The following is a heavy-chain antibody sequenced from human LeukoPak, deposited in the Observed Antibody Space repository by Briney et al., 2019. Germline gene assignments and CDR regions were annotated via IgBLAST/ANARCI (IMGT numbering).Heavy chain of an antibody. Sequence: SETLSLTCTVSGGSISSYYWSWIRQPPGKGLEWIGYIYYSGSTNYNLSLKSRVTISVDTSKNQFSLKLSSVTAADTAVYYCARIYCSGGSCYSIPYNWFDPWGQGTLVTVSS. V-gene: IGHV4-59*01. D-gene: IGHD2-15*01. J-gene: IGHJ5*02. CDR3: ARIYCSGGSCYSIPYNWFDP. CDR1: GGSISSYY. CDR2: IYYSGST.